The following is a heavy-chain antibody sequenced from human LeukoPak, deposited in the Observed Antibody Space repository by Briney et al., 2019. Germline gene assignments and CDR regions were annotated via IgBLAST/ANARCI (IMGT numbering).Heavy chain of an antibody. Sequence: GGSLRLSCAASGFTFSSYGMHWVRQAPGKGLEWVAFIRYDGSNKYYADSVKGRFTISRDNSKNTLYLQMNSLRAEDTAVYYCAKERYYDFWSGYLDYWGQGTLVTVSS. J-gene: IGHJ4*02. D-gene: IGHD3-3*01. CDR3: AKERYYDFWSGYLDY. CDR1: GFTFSSYG. V-gene: IGHV3-30*02. CDR2: IRYDGSNK.